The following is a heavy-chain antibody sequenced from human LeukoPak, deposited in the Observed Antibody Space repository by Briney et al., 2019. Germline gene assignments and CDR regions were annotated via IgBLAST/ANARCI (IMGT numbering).Heavy chain of an antibody. CDR2: MNPNSGNT. Sequence: GASVKVSCKASGYTFTSYDFNWVRQATGQGLEWMGWMNPNSGNTGYAQKFQGRVTMTRNTSISTAYMEVSSLRSEDTAVYYCARGAPQECCSGGSCPYFDYWGQGTLVTVSS. CDR3: ARGAPQECCSGGSCPYFDY. V-gene: IGHV1-8*01. CDR1: GYTFTSYD. J-gene: IGHJ4*02. D-gene: IGHD2-15*01.